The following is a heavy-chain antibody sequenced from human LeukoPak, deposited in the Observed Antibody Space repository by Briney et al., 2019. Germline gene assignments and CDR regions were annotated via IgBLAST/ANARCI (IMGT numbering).Heavy chain of an antibody. Sequence: GGSLRLSCAASGFSFSGYWMSWVRQAPGKGLEWVAIIWYDGSNKYYGDSVKGRFTISRDKSKNTLYLQMDSLRADDTAVYYCARNSYGMDVWGQGTTVTVAS. CDR3: ARNSYGMDV. V-gene: IGHV3-33*08. CDR1: GFSFSGYW. J-gene: IGHJ6*02. CDR2: IWYDGSNK.